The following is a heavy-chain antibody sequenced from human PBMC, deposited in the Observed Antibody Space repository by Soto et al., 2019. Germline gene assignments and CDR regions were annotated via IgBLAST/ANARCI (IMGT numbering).Heavy chain of an antibody. CDR2: IYYSGST. CDR1: GFSISSSSYY. D-gene: IGHD3-10*01. J-gene: IGHJ6*03. Sequence: SETLSLTCTVSGFSISSSSYYWVWIRQPPGKGLEWIGSIYYSGSTYYNPSLKSRVTISVDTSKNQFSLKLSSVTAADTAVYYCARLAGEDYYGSGSYYIGYYYMDVWGKGTTVTVSS. V-gene: IGHV4-39*01. CDR3: ARLAGEDYYGSGSYYIGYYYMDV.